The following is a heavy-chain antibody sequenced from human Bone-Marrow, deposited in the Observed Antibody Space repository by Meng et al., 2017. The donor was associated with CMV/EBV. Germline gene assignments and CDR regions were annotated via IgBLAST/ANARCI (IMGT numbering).Heavy chain of an antibody. Sequence: GGSLRLSCAASGFTFNSYSMNWVRQAPGKGLEWVSSISSSSSYIYYADSVKGRFTISRDNAKNSLYLQMNSLRSEDTAVYYCASPGVRFLEWLLYVYWGQGTLVTVSS. D-gene: IGHD3-3*01. J-gene: IGHJ4*02. CDR2: ISSSSSYI. V-gene: IGHV3-21*01. CDR3: ASPGVRFLEWLLYVY. CDR1: GFTFNSYS.